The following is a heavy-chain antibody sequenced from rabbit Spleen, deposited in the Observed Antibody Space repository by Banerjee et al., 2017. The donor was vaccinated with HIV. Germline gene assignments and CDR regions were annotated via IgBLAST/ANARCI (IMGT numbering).Heavy chain of an antibody. CDR2: IDAGSSSFT. Sequence: QSLEESGGDLVKPWASLTLTCTASSVSFTLSSYMCWVRQAPGKGLEWIACIDAGSSSFTYYATWAKGRFTISKTSSTTVTLQMTSLTVADTATYFCGRDANGDVRLSRLDLWGQGTLDTVS. D-gene: IGHD2-1*01. CDR1: SVSFTLSSY. CDR3: GRDANGDVRLSRLDL. V-gene: IGHV1S40*01. J-gene: IGHJ3*01.